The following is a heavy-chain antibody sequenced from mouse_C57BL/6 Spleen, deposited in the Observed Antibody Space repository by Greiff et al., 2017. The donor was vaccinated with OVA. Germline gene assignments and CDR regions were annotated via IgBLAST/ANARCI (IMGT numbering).Heavy chain of an antibody. CDR1: GYSITSGYY. Sequence: EVQLQQSGPGLVKPSQSLSLTCSVTGYSITSGYYWNWIRQFPGNKLEWMGYISYDGSNNYNPSLKNRISITRDTSKNQFFLKLNSVTTEDTATYYCARDLNWDDYWGQGTTLTVSS. CDR3: ARDLNWDDY. V-gene: IGHV3-6*01. CDR2: ISYDGSN. D-gene: IGHD4-1*01. J-gene: IGHJ2*01.